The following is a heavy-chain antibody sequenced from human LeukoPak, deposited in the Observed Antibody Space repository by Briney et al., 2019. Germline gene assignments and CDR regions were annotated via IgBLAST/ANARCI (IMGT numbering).Heavy chain of an antibody. D-gene: IGHD1-26*01. Sequence: GDSLRLSCAVSGFTFSSYWMIWFRQAPGKGLEWVSYISSSGNTIYYADSVKGRFTISRDNAKNSLYLQMNSLRAEDTAVYYCARSTRRDSEIALAEYFQHWGQGTLVTVSS. J-gene: IGHJ1*01. CDR1: GFTFSSYW. V-gene: IGHV3-48*04. CDR2: ISSSGNTI. CDR3: ARSTRRDSEIALAEYFQH.